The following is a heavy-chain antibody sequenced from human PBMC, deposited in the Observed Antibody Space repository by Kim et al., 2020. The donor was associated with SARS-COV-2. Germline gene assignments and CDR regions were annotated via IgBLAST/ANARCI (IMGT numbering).Heavy chain of an antibody. V-gene: IGHV3-15*01. CDR3: TTVSGSYYGEGYYYYYMDV. Sequence: GGSLRLSCAASGFTFSNAWMSWVRQAPGKGLEWVGRIKSKTDGGTTDYAAPVKGRFTISRDDSKNTLYLQMNSLKTEDTAVYYCTTVSGSYYGEGYYYYYMDVWGKGTTVTVSS. CDR1: GFTFSNAW. D-gene: IGHD1-26*01. CDR2: IKSKTDGGTT. J-gene: IGHJ6*03.